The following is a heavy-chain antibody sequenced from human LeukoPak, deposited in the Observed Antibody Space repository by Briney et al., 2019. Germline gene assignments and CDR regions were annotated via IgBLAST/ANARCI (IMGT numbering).Heavy chain of an antibody. CDR2: ISYDGSNK. CDR3: ARARGSSGNDYLDY. V-gene: IGHV3-30-3*01. J-gene: IGHJ4*02. Sequence: GGSLRLSCAASGFTVSSNYMSWVRQAPGKGLEWVAVISYDGSNKHYADSVKGRFTISRDNSKNTLYLQMNSLRAEDTAVYYCARARGSSGNDYLDYWGQGALVVVSS. CDR1: GFTVSSNY. D-gene: IGHD5-12*01.